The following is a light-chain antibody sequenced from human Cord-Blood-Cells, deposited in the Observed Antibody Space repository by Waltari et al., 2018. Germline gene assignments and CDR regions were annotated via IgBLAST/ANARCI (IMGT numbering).Light chain of an antibody. V-gene: IGKV3-11*01. CDR3: QQRSNWPYT. CDR1: QSVSRY. Sequence: EIVLTQSPATLSLSQGGRATISCRASQSVSRYLAWYQQKPGQAPRLLIYDASNRATGIPARFSGSGSGTDFTLTISSLEPEDFAVYYCQQRSNWPYTFGQGTKLEIK. J-gene: IGKJ2*01. CDR2: DAS.